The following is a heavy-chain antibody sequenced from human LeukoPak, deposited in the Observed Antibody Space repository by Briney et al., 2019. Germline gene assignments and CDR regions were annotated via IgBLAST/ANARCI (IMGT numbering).Heavy chain of an antibody. V-gene: IGHV3-30*02. Sequence: GGSLRLSCAASGFTFSRYGFHWVRQAPGKGLEWVAFISDSGGDKWYAGSVKGRLTISRDKSKNTVNLQMSSLRVEDTALYYCARDGGSESYAFDYWGQGTQVTVPS. CDR1: GFTFSRYG. CDR3: ARDGGSESYAFDY. J-gene: IGHJ4*02. CDR2: ISDSGGDK. D-gene: IGHD3-10*01.